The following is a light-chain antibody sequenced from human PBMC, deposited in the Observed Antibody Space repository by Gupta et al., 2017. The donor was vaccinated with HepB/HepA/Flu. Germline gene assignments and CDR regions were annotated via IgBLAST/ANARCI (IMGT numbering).Light chain of an antibody. CDR3: QSYDSSLNAYV. CDR1: GYKIGATYD. V-gene: IGLV1-40*01. Sequence: QLVLTQPPSLSGPQGQSVTISCTGSGYKIGATYDVHWYQFLPGTAPKVLIYGDNRPSGVPDRFSGAKSGTSASLAITGLQAEDEADYYCQSYDSSLNAYVFGTGTKVTVL. CDR2: GD. J-gene: IGLJ1*01.